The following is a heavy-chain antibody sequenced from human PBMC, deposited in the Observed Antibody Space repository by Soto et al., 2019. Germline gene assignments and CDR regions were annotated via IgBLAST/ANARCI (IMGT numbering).Heavy chain of an antibody. CDR3: ARESYSGYVKDAFDI. V-gene: IGHV4-34*01. CDR2: INHSGST. CDR1: GGSFSGYY. D-gene: IGHD5-12*01. Sequence: PSETLSLTCAVYGGSFSGYYWSWIRQPPGKGLEWIGEINHSGSTNYNPSLKSRVTISVDTSKNQFSLKLSSVTAADTAVYYCARESYSGYVKDAFDIWGQGTMVTVSS. J-gene: IGHJ3*02.